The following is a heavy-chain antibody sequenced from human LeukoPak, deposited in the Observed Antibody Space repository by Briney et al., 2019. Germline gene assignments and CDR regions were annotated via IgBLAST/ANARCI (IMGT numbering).Heavy chain of an antibody. Sequence: SETLSLTCAVYGGSFSGYYWGWIRQPAGKGLEWIGEINHSGSTNYNPSLKSRVTISVDTSRNQFSLKLSSVTAADTAVYYCARIEDYYDSSGSRRAAAFDIWGQGTMVTVSS. CDR3: ARIEDYYDSSGSRRAAAFDI. CDR1: GGSFSGYY. D-gene: IGHD3-22*01. J-gene: IGHJ3*02. CDR2: INHSGST. V-gene: IGHV4-34*01.